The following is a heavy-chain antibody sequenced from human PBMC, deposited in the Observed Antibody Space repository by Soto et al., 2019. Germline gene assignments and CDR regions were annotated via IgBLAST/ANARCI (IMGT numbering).Heavy chain of an antibody. V-gene: IGHV3-23*01. D-gene: IGHD2-15*01. J-gene: IGHJ4*02. Sequence: PGGSLRLSCAASGFTFSSYAMSWVRQAPGKGLEWVSAISGSGGSTYYADSVKGRFTISRDNSKNTLYLQMNSLRAEDTAVYYCAKGPRRVVVVAATNNYFDYWGQGTLVTVS. CDR3: AKGPRRVVVVAATNNYFDY. CDR1: GFTFSSYA. CDR2: ISGSGGST.